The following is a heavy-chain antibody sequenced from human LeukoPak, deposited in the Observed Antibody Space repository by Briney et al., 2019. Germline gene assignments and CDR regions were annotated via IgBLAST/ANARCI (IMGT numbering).Heavy chain of an antibody. CDR3: ATERAGVAEN. CDR2: ITSNGDIT. Sequence: PGGSLRLSCAASGFIFSSYAMHWVRQAPGKGLEYVSSITSNGDITYYANSVQGRFTISRDNSKNTLYLQMGSLRAEDMAVYYCATERAGVAENWGQGTLVTVSS. D-gene: IGHD3-3*01. CDR1: GFIFSSYA. V-gene: IGHV3-64*01. J-gene: IGHJ4*02.